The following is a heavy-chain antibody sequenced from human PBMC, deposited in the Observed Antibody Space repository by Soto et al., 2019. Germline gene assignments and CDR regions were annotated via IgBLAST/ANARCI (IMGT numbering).Heavy chain of an antibody. CDR1: GGSISSGGYY. CDR2: IYYSGST. Sequence: SETLSLTCTVSGGSISSGGYYWSWIRQHPGKGLEWIGYIYYSGSTYYNPSLKSRVTISVDTSKNQFSLKLSSVTAADTAVYYCARGSNCSGGSCYFYYYYGMDVWGQGTTVTV. V-gene: IGHV4-31*03. J-gene: IGHJ6*02. CDR3: ARGSNCSGGSCYFYYYYGMDV. D-gene: IGHD2-15*01.